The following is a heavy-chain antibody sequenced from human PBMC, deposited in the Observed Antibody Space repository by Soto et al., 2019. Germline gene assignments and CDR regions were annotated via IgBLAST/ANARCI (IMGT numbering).Heavy chain of an antibody. D-gene: IGHD3-3*02. V-gene: IGHV4-31*03. CDR1: GASISSTTFC. Sequence: PSETLSLTCTVSGASISSTTFCWTWIRQHPGKGLEWIGDIHYSGNTYYNPSLKSRVSLSVDTSMNQFSLRLSSVTVADTAVYYCARGKVSNTTPKRNWLDPWGQGTMVTVYS. CDR3: ARGKVSNTTPKRNWLDP. CDR2: IHYSGNT. J-gene: IGHJ5*02.